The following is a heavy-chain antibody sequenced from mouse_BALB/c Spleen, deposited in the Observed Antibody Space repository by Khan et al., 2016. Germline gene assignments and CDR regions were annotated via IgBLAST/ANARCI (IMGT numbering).Heavy chain of an antibody. Sequence: QIQLVQSGPELKKPGETVKISCKASGYTFTNSGMNWVKQAPGKGLKWMGWINTNTGEPTYAEEFKGRFAFSLEPSASTAYLQINNLTHEDTATYYCARSGGNFDYWGQGTTLTVSS. D-gene: IGHD3-1*01. V-gene: IGHV9-3*02. CDR1: GYTFTNSG. CDR3: ARSGGNFDY. CDR2: INTNTGEP. J-gene: IGHJ2*01.